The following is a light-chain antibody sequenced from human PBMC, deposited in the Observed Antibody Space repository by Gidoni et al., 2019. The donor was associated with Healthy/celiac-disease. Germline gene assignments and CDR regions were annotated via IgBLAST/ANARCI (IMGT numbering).Light chain of an antibody. CDR2: GAS. Sequence: EMVLTQSPGTLSWSPGERATLSCRDSQSVSSSYLAWYQQKPGQAPRLLLYGASRRATGIPDMFIGSWSGTDFPLTISRLEPEAFAVYYCQQYGSSPCIVGQGTKLEIK. J-gene: IGKJ2*02. CDR3: QQYGSSPCI. CDR1: QSVSSSY. V-gene: IGKV3-20*01.